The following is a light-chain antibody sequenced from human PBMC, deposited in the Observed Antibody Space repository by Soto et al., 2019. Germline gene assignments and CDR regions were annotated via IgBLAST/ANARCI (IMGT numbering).Light chain of an antibody. J-gene: IGLJ3*02. Sequence: QSVLTQPASVSGSPGQSITISCTGTSSDIGSYNLVSWYQHHPGKAPKVLIYEVSKRPSGVSDRFSGSKSGNTASLTISGLRAEDEADYFCCSHAGIRVFGGGTKLTVL. V-gene: IGLV2-23*02. CDR3: CSHAGIRV. CDR2: EVS. CDR1: SSDIGSYNL.